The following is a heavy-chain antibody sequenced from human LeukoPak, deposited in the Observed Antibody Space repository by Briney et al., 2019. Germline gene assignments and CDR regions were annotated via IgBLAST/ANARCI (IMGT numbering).Heavy chain of an antibody. J-gene: IGHJ4*02. CDR3: ARVGYTSGWYPFDY. Sequence: GGSLRLSCAASGFTFSDHYMDWVRQAPGKGLEWVGRAGNRVNSYTTEYAASVKGRFTISRDDSKKTLYLQTASLRIEDTALYYCARVGYTSGWYPFDYWGQGALVTVSS. CDR1: GFTFSDHY. CDR2: AGNRVNSYTT. D-gene: IGHD6-19*01. V-gene: IGHV3-72*01.